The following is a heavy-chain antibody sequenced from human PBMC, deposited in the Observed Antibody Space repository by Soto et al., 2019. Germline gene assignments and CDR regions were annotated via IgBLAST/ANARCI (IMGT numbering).Heavy chain of an antibody. Sequence: QVQLVESGGGVVQPGRSLRLSCAASGFALSNYAMHWVRQAPGKGLEWVAVISYDGSNKYYADSVKGRFTISRDNSKNTLYLQMNSLRAEDTAVYYCASAPTTVVTPYYFDYWGQGTLVTVSS. D-gene: IGHD4-17*01. J-gene: IGHJ4*02. V-gene: IGHV3-30-3*01. CDR2: ISYDGSNK. CDR3: ASAPTTVVTPYYFDY. CDR1: GFALSNYA.